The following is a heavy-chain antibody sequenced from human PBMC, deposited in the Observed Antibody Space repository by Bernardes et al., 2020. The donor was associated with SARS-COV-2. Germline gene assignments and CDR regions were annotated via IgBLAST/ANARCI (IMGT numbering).Heavy chain of an antibody. CDR1: GYTFTSYY. CDR3: ARGSYYYGSGTKQPKGPSDY. CDR2: INPSGGST. D-gene: IGHD3-10*01. V-gene: IGHV1-46*03. J-gene: IGHJ4*02. Sequence: ASVKVSCKASGYTFTSYYMHWVRQAPGQGLEWMGIINPSGGSTSYAQKFQGRVTMTRDTSTSTVYMELSSLRSEDTAVYYCARGSYYYGSGTKQPKGPSDYWGQGTLVTVSS.